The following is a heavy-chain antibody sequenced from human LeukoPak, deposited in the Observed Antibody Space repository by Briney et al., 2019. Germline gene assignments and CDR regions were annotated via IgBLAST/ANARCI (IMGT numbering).Heavy chain of an antibody. CDR1: GYTFTSYY. CDR3: AGELEDY. CDR2: NNPSGGST. V-gene: IGHV1-46*01. D-gene: IGHD1-1*01. Sequence: ASVKVPCKASGYTFTSYYMHWVRQAPGQGLEWMGINNPSGGSTSYAQKFQGRVTMTRDMSTSTVYMELSSLRSEDTAVYYCAGELEDYWGQGTLVTVSS. J-gene: IGHJ4*02.